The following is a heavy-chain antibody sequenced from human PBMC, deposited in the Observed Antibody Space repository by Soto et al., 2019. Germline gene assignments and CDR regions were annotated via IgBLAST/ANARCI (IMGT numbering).Heavy chain of an antibody. D-gene: IGHD3-22*01. J-gene: IGHJ4*02. CDR1: GITVSSYY. Sequence: GGSLKLSSAVSGITVSSYYMSWARKAAGKGLEWVSVIYAGTITYYADSVKGRFTIYRDNSKNTLNLEMNSLRVEDTAVYYCARIPYDNSGTIFDYWGQGTLVTVSS. V-gene: IGHV3-53*01. CDR3: ARIPYDNSGTIFDY. CDR2: IYAGTIT.